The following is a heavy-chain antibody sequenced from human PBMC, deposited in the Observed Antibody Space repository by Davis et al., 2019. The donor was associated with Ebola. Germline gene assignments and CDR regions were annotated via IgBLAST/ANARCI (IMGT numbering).Heavy chain of an antibody. CDR2: IYNSGST. D-gene: IGHD5-18*01. V-gene: IGHV4-39*07. J-gene: IGHJ4*02. CDR1: GGSISSSTYY. CDR3: PRGRRYSYGPPRY. Sequence: GSLRLSCAVSGGSISSSTYYWGWIRQPTGKGLEWIGSIYNSGSTYYNPSLKSRVTISVDTSKNQFSLKLSSVTAADTAVYYCPRGRRYSYGPPRYWGQGTLVTVSS.